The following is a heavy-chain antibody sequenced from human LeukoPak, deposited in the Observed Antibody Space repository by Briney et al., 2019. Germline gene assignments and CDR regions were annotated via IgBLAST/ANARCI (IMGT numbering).Heavy chain of an antibody. Sequence: SETLSLTCTVSGGSISSSSYYWGWIRQPPGKGLEWIGSIYHSGSTYYNPSLKSRVTISVDTSKNQFSLKLSSVTAADTAVYYCARDIYGDYTLGWFDPWGQGTLVTVSS. CDR1: GGSISSSSYY. V-gene: IGHV4-39*07. J-gene: IGHJ5*02. D-gene: IGHD4-17*01. CDR2: IYHSGST. CDR3: ARDIYGDYTLGWFDP.